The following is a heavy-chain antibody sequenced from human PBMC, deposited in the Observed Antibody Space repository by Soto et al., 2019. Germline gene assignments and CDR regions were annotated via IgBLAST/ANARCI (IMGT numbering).Heavy chain of an antibody. J-gene: IGHJ5*02. CDR3: ARVWWSRGTNWFDP. CDR2: INSDGSST. CDR1: GFTFSSYG. D-gene: IGHD6-19*01. Sequence: PGGSLRLSCAASGFTFSSYGIHWVRQAPWKGLVWVSRINSDGSSTSYADSVKGRFTISRDNAKNTLYLQMNSLRAEDTAVYYCARVWWSRGTNWFDPLGQRTLVTVCS. V-gene: IGHV3-74*01.